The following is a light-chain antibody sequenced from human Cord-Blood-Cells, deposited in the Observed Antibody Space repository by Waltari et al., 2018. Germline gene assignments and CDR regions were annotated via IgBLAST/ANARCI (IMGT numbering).Light chain of an antibody. CDR1: SSDVGGYNY. J-gene: IGLJ1*01. V-gene: IGLV2-14*01. CDR3: SSYTSSSTLVV. CDR2: DVS. Sequence: QSALTQPASVSGSPGQSITISCTGTSSDVGGYNYVSWYQQHPGKAPKLMIYDVSNRPSGVSNRFSGSKSGNTASLTISGLQVEDEADYYCSSYTSSSTLVVFGTGTKVTFL.